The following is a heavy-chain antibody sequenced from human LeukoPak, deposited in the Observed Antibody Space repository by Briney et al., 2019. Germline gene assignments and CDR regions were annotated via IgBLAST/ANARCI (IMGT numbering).Heavy chain of an antibody. CDR3: ARAVEYSYGYIYPNFDY. V-gene: IGHV3-48*02. D-gene: IGHD5-18*01. J-gene: IGHJ4*02. CDR1: GFTFSGRT. CDR2: ISSTGDTI. Sequence: GGSLRLSCAASGFTFSGRTMNWVRQAPGKGLEWVSYISSTGDTIYYADSVRGRFTISRDNARESVYLQMNSLRDEDTALYYCARAVEYSYGYIYPNFDYWGQGTLVTVSS.